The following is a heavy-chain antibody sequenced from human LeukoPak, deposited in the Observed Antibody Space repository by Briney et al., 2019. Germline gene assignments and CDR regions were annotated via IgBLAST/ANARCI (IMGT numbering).Heavy chain of an antibody. Sequence: GVSLRLSCAASGFIFSDYYMGWIRQAPGKGLEWVSYISSRGSYTNYADSVKGRFTISRDNAKNSLYLQMNTLRDEDTAVYYCARDTRSSKTYYDSSGYYPDAFDIWGQGTMVPVSS. CDR2: ISSRGSYT. V-gene: IGHV3-11*06. D-gene: IGHD3-22*01. J-gene: IGHJ3*02. CDR3: ARDTRSSKTYYDSSGYYPDAFDI. CDR1: GFIFSDYY.